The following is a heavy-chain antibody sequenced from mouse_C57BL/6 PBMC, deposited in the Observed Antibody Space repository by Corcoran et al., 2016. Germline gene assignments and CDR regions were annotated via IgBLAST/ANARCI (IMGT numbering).Heavy chain of an antibody. CDR2: INPNNGGT. CDR3: ARGGMITTVVAEGFAY. D-gene: IGHD1-1*01. Sequence: EVQLQQSGPELVKPGASVKISCKASGYTFTDYYMNWVKQSHGKSLEWIGDINPNNGGTSYNQKFKGKATLTVDKSSSTAYMELRSLTSEDSAVYYCARGGMITTVVAEGFAYWGQGTLVTVSA. J-gene: IGHJ3*01. CDR1: GYTFTDYY. V-gene: IGHV1-26*01.